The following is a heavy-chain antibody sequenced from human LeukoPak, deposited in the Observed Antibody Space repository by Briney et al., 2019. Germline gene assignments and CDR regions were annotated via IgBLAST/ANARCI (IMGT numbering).Heavy chain of an antibody. CDR2: ISSSSSTI. D-gene: IGHD1/OR15-1a*01. CDR3: ARDSGTAVGPFDY. V-gene: IGHV3-48*01. CDR1: GFTFSSYS. J-gene: IGHJ4*02. Sequence: GGSLRLSCAASGFTFSSYSMNWVRQAPGKGLEWVSYISSSSSTIYYADSVKGRFTISRDNAKNSLYLQMNSLRAEDTAVYYCARDSGTAVGPFDYWGQGTLVTDPS.